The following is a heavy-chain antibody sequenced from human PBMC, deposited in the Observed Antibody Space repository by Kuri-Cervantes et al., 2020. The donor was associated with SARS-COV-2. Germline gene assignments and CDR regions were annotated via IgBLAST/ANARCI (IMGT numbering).Heavy chain of an antibody. J-gene: IGHJ3*02. D-gene: IGHD1-7*01. CDR2: VRGKANNYAT. CDR3: AKVENYGNAFDI. CDR1: GFLFSASA. V-gene: IGHV3-73*01. Sequence: GGSLRLSCEVSGFLFSASAIHWVRQGSGKGLEWVGRVRGKANNYATAYAASVKGRFTISRDDSKNMAYLQMNSLRPEDTAVYYCAKVENYGNAFDIWGQGTMVTVSS.